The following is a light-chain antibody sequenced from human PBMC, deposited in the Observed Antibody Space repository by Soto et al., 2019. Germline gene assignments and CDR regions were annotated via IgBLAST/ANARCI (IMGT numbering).Light chain of an antibody. CDR2: VAS. Sequence: DIQMTQSPSSVSASVGDRVTITCRASQDIRTWLGWYQQKPGKAPKLLIYVASTLQTGVPSRFSGSGSGTDFTLTISSLQPEDFVTYYCQQAYNFPRTFGRGTKVEIK. CDR3: QQAYNFPRT. J-gene: IGKJ1*01. CDR1: QDIRTW. V-gene: IGKV1-12*01.